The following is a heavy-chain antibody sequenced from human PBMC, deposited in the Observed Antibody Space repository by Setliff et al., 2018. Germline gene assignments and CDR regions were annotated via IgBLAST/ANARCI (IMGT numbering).Heavy chain of an antibody. CDR1: GGSFSTYY. V-gene: IGHV4-59*01. CDR2: VYYSGAA. Sequence: SETLSLTCTVSGGSFSTYYWSWIRQAPGKGLEWIGHVYYSGAANYNPSLKSRVTVSVDTSKNQFSLTLSSVTAADTAVYYCVREGYSEYFQDWGRGTLVTVSS. D-gene: IGHD1-1*01. CDR3: VREGYSEYFQD. J-gene: IGHJ1*01.